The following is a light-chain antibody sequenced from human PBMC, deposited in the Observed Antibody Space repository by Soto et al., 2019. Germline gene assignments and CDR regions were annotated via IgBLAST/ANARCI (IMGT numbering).Light chain of an antibody. V-gene: IGKV3-11*01. CDR2: DAS. J-gene: IGKJ5*01. Sequence: VFAQSPATLSLSPGERATLSCSSSQSIANSLAWYQQKPGQAPRLLMSDASNRAPGIPARFSGSGSGTDFTLTISSLEPEDFALYYCQQRSDWPITFGQGTRLEIK. CDR3: QQRSDWPIT. CDR1: QSIANS.